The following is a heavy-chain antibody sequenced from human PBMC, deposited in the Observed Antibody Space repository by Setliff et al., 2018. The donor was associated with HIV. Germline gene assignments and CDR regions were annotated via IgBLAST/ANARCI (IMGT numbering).Heavy chain of an antibody. D-gene: IGHD6-19*01. CDR1: GFTFGNYA. Sequence: GGSLRLSCAASGFTFGNYAMAWVRQAPGKGLEWVSGITSPGDTALYPDSMKGRFTISRDNSKNTLYLHMNNLRTEDTAIYYCARDRSDDVGSFHHWGQGTLVTVS. J-gene: IGHJ4*02. CDR2: ITSPGDTA. V-gene: IGHV3-23*01. CDR3: ARDRSDDVGSFHH.